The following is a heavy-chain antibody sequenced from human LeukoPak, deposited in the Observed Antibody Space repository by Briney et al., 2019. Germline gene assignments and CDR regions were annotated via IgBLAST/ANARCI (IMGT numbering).Heavy chain of an antibody. CDR2: ISAGNGNT. J-gene: IGHJ4*02. CDR3: ARSRRDFGVVLYYFDY. D-gene: IGHD3-3*01. Sequence: ASVKVSCTASGYTFTSYAMHWVRQAPGQRLEWMGWISAGNGNTKYSQKFQGRVTITRDTSASTAYMELSSLRSEDTAVYYCARSRRDFGVVLYYFDYWGQGTLVTVSS. CDR1: GYTFTSYA. V-gene: IGHV1-3*01.